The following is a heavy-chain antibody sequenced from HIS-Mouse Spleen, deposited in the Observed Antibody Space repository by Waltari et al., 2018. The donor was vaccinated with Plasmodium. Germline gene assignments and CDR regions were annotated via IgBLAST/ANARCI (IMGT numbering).Heavy chain of an antibody. CDR1: GFTFSSYW. CDR2: IKSDGSST. Sequence: EVQLVESGGGLVQPGGSLRLSCAASGFTFSSYWMHWVRQAPGEGLVWGSRIKSDGSSTRYADSVKGRFTISRDNAKNTLYLQMNSLRAEDTAVYYCARTIAVVGTGDALDIWGQGTMVTVSS. V-gene: IGHV3-74*01. CDR3: ARTIAVVGTGDALDI. D-gene: IGHD6-13*01. J-gene: IGHJ3*02.